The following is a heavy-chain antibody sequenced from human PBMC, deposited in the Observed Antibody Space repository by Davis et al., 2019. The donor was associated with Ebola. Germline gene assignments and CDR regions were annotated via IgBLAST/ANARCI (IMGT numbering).Heavy chain of an antibody. CDR2: INPNSGGT. D-gene: IGHD6-13*01. Sequence: ASVKVSCKASGYTFTGFYMHWVRQAPGQGLEWMGRINPNSGGTNYAQKFQGRVTMTRDTSISTAYMELSSLRSEDTAVYYCARGIAAADDYWGQGTLVTVSS. V-gene: IGHV1-2*06. CDR1: GYTFTGFY. CDR3: ARGIAAADDY. J-gene: IGHJ4*02.